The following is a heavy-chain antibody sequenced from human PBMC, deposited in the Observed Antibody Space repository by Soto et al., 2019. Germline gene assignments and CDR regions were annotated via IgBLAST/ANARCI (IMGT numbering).Heavy chain of an antibody. J-gene: IGHJ4*02. CDR1: GGSISSYY. CDR3: ARQSGYGYGEFFDY. D-gene: IGHD5-18*01. V-gene: IGHV4-59*08. CDR2: IYYSGST. Sequence: SETLSLTCTVSGGSISSYYWSWIRQPPGKGLEWIGYIYYSGSTNYNPSLKSRDNISVDTSKNQFSLKMSSVTVADTAVYYCARQSGYGYGEFFDYWGQGTLVTVS.